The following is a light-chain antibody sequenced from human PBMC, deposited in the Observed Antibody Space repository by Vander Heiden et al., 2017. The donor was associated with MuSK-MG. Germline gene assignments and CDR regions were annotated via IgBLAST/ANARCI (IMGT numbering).Light chain of an antibody. CDR1: QSVFSN. V-gene: IGKV3-15*01. J-gene: IGKJ2*01. CDR2: AAS. CDR3: QQYNNWPPYT. Sequence: VMTPPPATLSLSPRANATLSCRASQSVFSNLPWYQQKPGQAPRLLSHAASFRATGIPARFSGSGSGTEFTLTISSLQSEDFAVDYCQQYNNWPPYTFGQGTKLEIK.